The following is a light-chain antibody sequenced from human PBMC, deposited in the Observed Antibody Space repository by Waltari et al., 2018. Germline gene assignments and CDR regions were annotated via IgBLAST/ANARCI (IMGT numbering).Light chain of an antibody. J-gene: IGKJ1*01. Sequence: DIQMTQSPSSLSASLGDRVTITCPASQGMSNLLPRFQQKPGKAPKLLIDAASSLQSGVPSRFSVSGSGTDFTLTISSLQPEDFATYYCQQSYGTPPTFGQGTKVEIK. CDR2: AAS. V-gene: IGKV1-39*01. CDR1: QGMSNL. CDR3: QQSYGTPPT.